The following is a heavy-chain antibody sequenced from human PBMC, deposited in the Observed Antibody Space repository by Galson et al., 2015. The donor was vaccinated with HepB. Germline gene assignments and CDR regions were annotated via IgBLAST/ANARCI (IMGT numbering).Heavy chain of an antibody. J-gene: IGHJ6*02. CDR3: ARDFYADYGTSSFYYGLDV. Sequence: SVKVSCKASGGTYSSDIINWVRQAPGQGLEWMGGIILMFDTASYAQKFQGRATITADKSTRTAYMELSSLNSEDTAIYYCARDFYADYGTSSFYYGLDVWGQGTAVTISS. V-gene: IGHV1-69*06. CDR2: IILMFDTA. D-gene: IGHD4-17*01. CDR1: GGTYSSDI.